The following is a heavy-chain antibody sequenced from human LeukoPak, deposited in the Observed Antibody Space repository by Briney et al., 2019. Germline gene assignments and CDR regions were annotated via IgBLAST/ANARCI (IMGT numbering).Heavy chain of an antibody. CDR1: GGTFSSYA. D-gene: IGHD2-2*01. CDR3: ARATPVVVPAATHDYYYYYMDV. Sequence: PGSSVKVSCKASGGTFSSYAISWVRQAPGQGLEWMGWISAYNGNTNYAQKLQGRVTMTTDTSTSTAYMELRSLRSDDTAVYYCARATPVVVPAATHDYYYYYMDVWGKGTTVTVSS. V-gene: IGHV1-18*01. J-gene: IGHJ6*03. CDR2: ISAYNGNT.